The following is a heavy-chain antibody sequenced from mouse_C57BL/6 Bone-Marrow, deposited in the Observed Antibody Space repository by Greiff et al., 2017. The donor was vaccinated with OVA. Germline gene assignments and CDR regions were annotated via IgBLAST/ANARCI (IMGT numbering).Heavy chain of an antibody. D-gene: IGHD1-1*01. CDR3: ARVGYYGSSYVDAMDY. CDR2: INPSNGGT. CDR1: GYTFISYW. J-gene: IGHJ4*01. Sequence: VQLQQPGTELVKPGASVKLSCKASGYTFISYWMHWVKQRPGQGLEWIGNINPSNGGTNYNEKFKSKATLTVDKSSSTAYMQLSSLTSEDSAVYYCARVGYYGSSYVDAMDYWGQGTSVTVSS. V-gene: IGHV1-53*01.